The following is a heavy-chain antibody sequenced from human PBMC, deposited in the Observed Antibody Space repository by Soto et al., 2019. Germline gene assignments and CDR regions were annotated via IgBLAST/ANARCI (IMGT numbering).Heavy chain of an antibody. D-gene: IGHD6-13*01. V-gene: IGHV3-30*18. CDR3: AKEVKQQLYYYYYGMDV. J-gene: IGHJ6*02. Sequence: GGSLRLSCAASGFTFSSYGMHWVRQAPGKGLEWVAVISYDGSNKYYADSVKGRFTISRDNSKNTLYLQMNSLRAEDTAVYYCAKEVKQQLYYYYYGMDVWGQGTTVTVSS. CDR1: GFTFSSYG. CDR2: ISYDGSNK.